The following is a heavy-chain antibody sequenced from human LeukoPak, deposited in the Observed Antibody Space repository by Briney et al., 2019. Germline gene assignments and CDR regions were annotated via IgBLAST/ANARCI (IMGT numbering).Heavy chain of an antibody. CDR1: GYTFTSYY. D-gene: IGHD2-2*01. Sequence: GASVMVSCKASGYTFTSYYMHWVRQAPGQGLEWMGIINPSGGSTSYAQKFQGRVTMTRDTSTSTVYMELSSLRSEDTAIYYCARGPPAASLSHWFDPWGQGTLVTVSS. CDR3: ARGPPAASLSHWFDP. V-gene: IGHV1-46*01. J-gene: IGHJ5*02. CDR2: INPSGGST.